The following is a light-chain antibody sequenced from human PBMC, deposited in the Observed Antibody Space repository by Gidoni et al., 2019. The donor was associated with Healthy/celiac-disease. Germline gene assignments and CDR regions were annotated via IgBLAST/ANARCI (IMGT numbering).Light chain of an antibody. V-gene: IGKV1-33*01. J-gene: IGKJ4*01. CDR1: QDISNY. CDR2: DAS. Sequence: DIQMTQSPSSLSAPVGDRVTITCQASQDISNYLNWYQQKPGKAPKLLIYDASNLETGVPSRFSGSGSGTDFTFTISSLQPEDIATYYCQQYDNRPLTFXGXTKVEIK. CDR3: QQYDNRPLT.